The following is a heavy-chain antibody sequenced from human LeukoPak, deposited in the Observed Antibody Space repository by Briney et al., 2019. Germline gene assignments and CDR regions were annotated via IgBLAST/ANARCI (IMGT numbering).Heavy chain of an antibody. D-gene: IGHD3-10*01. J-gene: IGHJ4*02. CDR3: ATMVRGVTIPIDY. V-gene: IGHV3-21*01. Sequence: GGSLRLSCAASGFTFSSYSMNWVRQAPGKGLEWVSSISSSSYIYYADSVKGRFTISRDNAKNSLYLQMNSLRAEDTAVYYCATMVRGVTIPIDYWGQGTLVTVSS. CDR1: GFTFSSYS. CDR2: ISSSSYI.